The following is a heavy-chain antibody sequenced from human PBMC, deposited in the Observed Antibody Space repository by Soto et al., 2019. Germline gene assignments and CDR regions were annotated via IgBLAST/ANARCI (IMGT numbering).Heavy chain of an antibody. D-gene: IGHD2-2*01. Sequence: GGSLRLSCAVSGFTFNNFAMTWVRQAPRKGLEWVSTINTAGNYTYYADSVKGRFTISRDNSKNTLYLQMNSLRAEDTALYYCAKVVLGSKCFDFWGQGALVTVSS. J-gene: IGHJ4*02. CDR2: INTAGNYT. CDR1: GFTFNNFA. V-gene: IGHV3-23*01. CDR3: AKVVLGSKCFDF.